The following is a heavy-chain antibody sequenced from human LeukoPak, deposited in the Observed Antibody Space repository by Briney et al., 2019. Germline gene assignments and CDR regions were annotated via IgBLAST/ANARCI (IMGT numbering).Heavy chain of an antibody. V-gene: IGHV3-64D*09. J-gene: IGHJ6*02. D-gene: IGHD2-15*01. CDR1: GFPFSSYA. CDR2: ISDSGGST. Sequence: PGGSLRLSCSACGFPFSSYAMHWVRQAPGKGLEYVSAISDSGGSTYYADSVKGRFTISRDNSKNTLYLQTSSLRAEDTAVYFCVRGYSFGPYGMDVWGQGTTVTVSS. CDR3: VRGYSFGPYGMDV.